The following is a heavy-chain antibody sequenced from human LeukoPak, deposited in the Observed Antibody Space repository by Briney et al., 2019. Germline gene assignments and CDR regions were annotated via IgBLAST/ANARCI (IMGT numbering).Heavy chain of an antibody. D-gene: IGHD3-16*02. Sequence: GGSLRLSCTASGITFNKAGMHWVRQAPGKGLEWVAFIASDGSSQYYADYVKGRFTISRDNSKSTVYVQMNNLRDEDTAVYYCAKGTYYDYVWGSYPEYYFDYWGQGTLVTVSS. CDR2: IASDGSSQ. V-gene: IGHV3-30*02. CDR1: GITFNKAG. J-gene: IGHJ4*02. CDR3: AKGTYYDYVWGSYPEYYFDY.